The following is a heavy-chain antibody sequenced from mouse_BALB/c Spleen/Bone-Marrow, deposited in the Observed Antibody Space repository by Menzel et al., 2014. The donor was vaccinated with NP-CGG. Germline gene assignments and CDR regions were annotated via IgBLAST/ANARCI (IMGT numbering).Heavy chain of an antibody. CDR2: INPDSSTI. J-gene: IGHJ1*01. CDR3: AREGDGSYWYFDV. V-gene: IGHV4-1*02. CDR1: GFDFSRYW. D-gene: IGHD2-3*01. Sequence: EVKLVESGGGLVQPGGSLKLSCAASGFDFSRYWISWVRQAPGKGLEWIGEINPDSSTINYTPSLKDKFIISRDNAKNTLYLQMSKVRSEDTALYYCAREGDGSYWYFDVWGAGTTVTVSS.